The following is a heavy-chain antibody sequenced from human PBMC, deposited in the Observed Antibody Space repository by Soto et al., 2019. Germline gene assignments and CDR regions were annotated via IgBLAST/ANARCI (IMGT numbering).Heavy chain of an antibody. CDR2: ISSSGSSI. CDR3: ARVFPTSDY. Sequence: EVQLVESGGSLVKPGGSLRLSCAASGFTFSSYSMNWVRQAPGKGLEWVSSISSSGSSIYYADSVKGRFTISRTNAKNSLYLQMNSLGAEDTAVYYCARVFPTSDYWGQGTLVTVSS. J-gene: IGHJ4*02. CDR1: GFTFSSYS. D-gene: IGHD1-1*01. V-gene: IGHV3-21*01.